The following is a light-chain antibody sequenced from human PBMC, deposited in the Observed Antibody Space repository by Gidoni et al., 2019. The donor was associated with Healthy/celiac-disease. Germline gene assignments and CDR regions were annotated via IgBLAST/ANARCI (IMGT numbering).Light chain of an antibody. CDR2: EVS. CDR3: SSYTSSSTLV. CDR1: SSDVGGYNY. Sequence: QSALTQPVSVSGSPGQSITISCTGTSSDVGGYNYVSWYQQHPGKAPKLMIYEVSNRPSRVSNRFSGSKSGNTASLTISGLQAEDEADYYCSSYTSSSTLVFGTGTKVTVL. V-gene: IGLV2-14*01. J-gene: IGLJ1*01.